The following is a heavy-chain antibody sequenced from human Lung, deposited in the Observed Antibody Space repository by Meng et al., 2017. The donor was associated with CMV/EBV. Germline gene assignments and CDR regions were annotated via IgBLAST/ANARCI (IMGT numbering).Heavy chain of an antibody. CDR2: ISPYNGFT. J-gene: IGHJ6*02. Sequence: TFTNYGISWVRQASGQGLEWMGWISPYNGFTNDATKIQGRVTRTTETSTRTAYMELRSLRSDDTAVYYCARDSGHIPTYYYSYGLDVWGQGTAVTVSS. CDR1: TFTNYG. D-gene: IGHD3-10*01. V-gene: IGHV1-18*01. CDR3: ARDSGHIPTYYYSYGLDV.